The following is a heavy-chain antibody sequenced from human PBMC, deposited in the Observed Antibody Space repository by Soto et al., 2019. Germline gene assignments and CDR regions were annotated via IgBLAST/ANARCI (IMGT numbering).Heavy chain of an antibody. CDR1: SDSINSGGYY. V-gene: IGHV4-31*03. Sequence: PXETLSLTCSVASDSINSGGYYWSWIRQHPGKGLEWIGYIYSNGDTYYNPSLKSRVTISVDTSKNQFSLNLTSVTAADTAVYYCARRGGSSSGYYYYAFDVWGQGNTVTVS. CDR2: IYSNGDT. D-gene: IGHD6-6*01. CDR3: ARRGGSSSGYYYYAFDV. J-gene: IGHJ6*02.